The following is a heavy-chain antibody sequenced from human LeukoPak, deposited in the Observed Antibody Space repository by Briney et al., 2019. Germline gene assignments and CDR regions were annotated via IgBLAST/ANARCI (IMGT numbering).Heavy chain of an antibody. V-gene: IGHV4-38-2*02. J-gene: IGHJ6*02. CDR3: ARGEYGSGSYLYYYYYYGMDV. D-gene: IGHD3-10*01. CDR2: IYHSGST. Sequence: ASETLSLTCTVSGYSISSGYYWGWIRQPPGKGLEWIGSIYHSGSTYYNPSLKSRVTISVDTSKNQFSLKLSSVTAADTAVYYCARGEYGSGSYLYYYYYYGMDVWGQGTTVTVSS. CDR1: GYSISSGYY.